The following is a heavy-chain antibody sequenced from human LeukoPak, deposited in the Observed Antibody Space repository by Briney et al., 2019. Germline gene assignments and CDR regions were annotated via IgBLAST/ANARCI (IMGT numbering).Heavy chain of an antibody. CDR2: IYYSGST. Sequence: PSETLSLTCTVSGGSISSYYWSWIRQPPGKGLEWIGYIYYSGSTNYNPSLKSRVTMSVDTSKNQFSLKLSSVTAADTAVYYCARARGSSWYDFPNWFDPWGQGTLVTVSS. CDR1: GGSISSYY. CDR3: ARARGSSWYDFPNWFDP. D-gene: IGHD6-13*01. V-gene: IGHV4-59*12. J-gene: IGHJ5*02.